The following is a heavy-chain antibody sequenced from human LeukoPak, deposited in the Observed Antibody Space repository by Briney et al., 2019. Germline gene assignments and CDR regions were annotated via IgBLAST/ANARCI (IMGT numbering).Heavy chain of an antibody. Sequence: ASVTVSFKTSGYTFTNYGISWVRQAPGQGREWMGWISAYNGDTNSAQSLQGRVTITTDTSTSTAYMELRSLRSDDTAVYYCARMVGGYSDVHFDHWGQGTLVTVSS. CDR1: GYTFTNYG. CDR3: ARMVGGYSDVHFDH. CDR2: ISAYNGDT. J-gene: IGHJ4*02. V-gene: IGHV1-18*01. D-gene: IGHD2-15*01.